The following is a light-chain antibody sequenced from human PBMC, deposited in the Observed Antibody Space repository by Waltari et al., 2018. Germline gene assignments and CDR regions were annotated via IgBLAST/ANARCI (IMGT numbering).Light chain of an antibody. Sequence: DIVLTQSPGTLSLSPGERATLSCRASQSVSSSYLAWYQQKPGQGHRLLIYGASSRATGIPDRFSGSGSGTDFTLTISSLEPEDFAVYYCQQYGSSPMYTFGQGTKLEIK. CDR3: QQYGSSPMYT. V-gene: IGKV3-20*01. CDR1: QSVSSSY. CDR2: GAS. J-gene: IGKJ2*01.